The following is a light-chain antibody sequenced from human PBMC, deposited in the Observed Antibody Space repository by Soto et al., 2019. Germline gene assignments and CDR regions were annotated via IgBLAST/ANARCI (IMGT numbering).Light chain of an antibody. J-gene: IGKJ1*01. CDR2: GAS. Sequence: EIVMTQSPATLSVSPGEGATLSCRASESVSISLAWYQHKPGQPPRLLIHGASTRASGIPPRFSGSGSGTEFTLTISSLQPDDFATYYCQHYNSYSEAFGQGTKVDIK. CDR1: ESVSIS. V-gene: IGKV3D-15*01. CDR3: QHYNSYSEA.